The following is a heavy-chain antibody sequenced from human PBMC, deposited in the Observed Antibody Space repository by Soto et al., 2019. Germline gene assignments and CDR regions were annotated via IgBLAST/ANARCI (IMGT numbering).Heavy chain of an antibody. CDR3: ANTPWADYYYYMDV. D-gene: IGHD3-16*01. CDR2: ISGSGGST. CDR1: GCTFSNYA. Sequence: RPLRLSCAASGCTFSNYAMSWVRQAPGKGLEWVSAISGSGGSTYYADSVKGRFTISRDNSKNTLYLQMNSLRAEDTAVYYCANTPWADYYYYMDVWGKGTTVTVSS. V-gene: IGHV3-23*01. J-gene: IGHJ6*03.